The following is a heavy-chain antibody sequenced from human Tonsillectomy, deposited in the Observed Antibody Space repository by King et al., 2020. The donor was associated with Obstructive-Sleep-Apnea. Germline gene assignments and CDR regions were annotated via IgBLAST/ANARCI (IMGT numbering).Heavy chain of an antibody. CDR1: GYTFTSYG. D-gene: IGHD6-13*01. CDR2: ISTYTGKT. Sequence: VQLVQSGAEVKKPGASVKVSCKTSGYTFTSYGISWVRQAPGQGLEWMGWISTYTGKTDYVQKLQGRVTMTTDTSTSTAYMELRSLRSDDTAVYYCATAPPTPIYIAAAGYFDYWGQGTLVTVSS. CDR3: ATAPPTPIYIAAAGYFDY. J-gene: IGHJ4*02. V-gene: IGHV1-18*04.